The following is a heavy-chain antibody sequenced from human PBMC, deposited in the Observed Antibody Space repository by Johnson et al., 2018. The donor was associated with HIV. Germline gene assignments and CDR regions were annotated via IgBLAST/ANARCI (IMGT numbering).Heavy chain of an antibody. CDR2: ISWNSGSI. CDR1: GFTFSDYY. Sequence: QVQLVESGGGLVKPGGSLRLSCAASGFTFSDYYMTWIRQAPGKGLEWVSGISWNSGSIGYADSVKGRLTMSRDNSKNTLYLQMNSLRAEDTAVYYCARDRVPAAIGLAYRGAFDIWGQGTMVTVSS. CDR3: ARDRVPAAIGLAYRGAFDI. D-gene: IGHD2-2*02. J-gene: IGHJ3*02. V-gene: IGHV3-11*04.